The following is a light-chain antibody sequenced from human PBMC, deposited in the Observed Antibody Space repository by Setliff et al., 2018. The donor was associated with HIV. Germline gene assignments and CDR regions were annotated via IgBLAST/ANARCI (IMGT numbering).Light chain of an antibody. J-gene: IGLJ1*01. Sequence: QSALTQPASVSGSPGQSITISCTGTSSDVGSYNYVSWYQQHPGKAPKLMISDVSKRPSGVSSRFSGSKSGNTASLTISGLQTEDEADYYCSSYTSSSTDVFGTGTKVTVL. V-gene: IGLV2-14*02. CDR3: SSYTSSSTDV. CDR1: SSDVGSYNY. CDR2: DVS.